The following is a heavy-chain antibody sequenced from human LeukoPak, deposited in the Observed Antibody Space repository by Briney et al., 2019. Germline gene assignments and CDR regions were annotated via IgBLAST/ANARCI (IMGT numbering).Heavy chain of an antibody. CDR3: AKDSRYCSSTSCYTNNWFDP. CDR2: IKEDGSVK. D-gene: IGHD2-2*02. Sequence: GGSLRLSCADSGFTFSRHWMDWVRQAPGKGLEWVANIKEDGSVKNYVDSVKGRFTISRDNSKNTLYLQMNSLRAEDTAVYYCAKDSRYCSSTSCYTNNWFDPWGQGTLVTVSS. CDR1: GFTFSRHW. V-gene: IGHV3-7*01. J-gene: IGHJ5*02.